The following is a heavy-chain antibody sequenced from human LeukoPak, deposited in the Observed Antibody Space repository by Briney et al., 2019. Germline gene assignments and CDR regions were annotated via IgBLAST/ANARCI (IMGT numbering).Heavy chain of an antibody. Sequence: GGSLRLSCAASGFTFSDAWMSWVRQAPGKGLEWVGHIKSKVDRETTDYAAPVKGRFTISRDDSKNTLYLQMNSLKTEDTAVYYCTTEAPWYSSGRGWSDYWGQGTLVAVSS. CDR1: GFTFSDAW. D-gene: IGHD6-19*01. CDR2: IKSKVDRETT. J-gene: IGHJ4*02. V-gene: IGHV3-15*01. CDR3: TTEAPWYSSGRGWSDY.